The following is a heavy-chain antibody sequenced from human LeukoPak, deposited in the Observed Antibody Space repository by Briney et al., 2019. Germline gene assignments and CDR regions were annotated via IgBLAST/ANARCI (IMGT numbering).Heavy chain of an antibody. CDR1: GYTFTGYY. D-gene: IGHD3-22*01. J-gene: IGHJ4*02. CDR3: ARGTPTYYYDSSGYLIGSFDY. CDR2: INPNSGGT. V-gene: IGHV1-2*02. Sequence: ASVKVSCKASGYTFTGYYMHWVRPAPGQGLEWMGWINPNSGGTNYAQKFQGRVTMTRDTSISTAYMEPSRLRSDDTAVYYCARGTPTYYYDSSGYLIGSFDYWGQGTLVTVSS.